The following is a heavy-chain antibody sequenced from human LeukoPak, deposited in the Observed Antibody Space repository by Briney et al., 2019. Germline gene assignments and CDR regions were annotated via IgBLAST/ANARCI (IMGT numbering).Heavy chain of an antibody. Sequence: PSETLSLTCTVSGASISSYFWSWIRQPPGKGLEWIGYIYYSGTNYNPSLKSRVTVSVDTSKNQFSLSLSSVTAADTAVYHCARRSPLATGHHFDYWGQGARVTVSS. CDR2: IYYSGT. J-gene: IGHJ4*02. V-gene: IGHV4-59*01. D-gene: IGHD6-13*01. CDR1: GASISSYF. CDR3: ARRSPLATGHHFDY.